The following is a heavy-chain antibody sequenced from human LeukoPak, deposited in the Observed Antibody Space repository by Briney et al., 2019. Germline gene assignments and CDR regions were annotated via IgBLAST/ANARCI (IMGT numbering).Heavy chain of an antibody. CDR2: IYYSGST. CDR1: GGSISSSSYY. D-gene: IGHD6-13*01. Sequence: SETLSLTCTVSGGSISSSSYYWGWIRQPPGKGLEWIGSIYYSGSTYYNPSLKSRVTISVDTSKNQFSLKLSSVTAADTAVYYCASNGYSSSWYYYYYYYMDVWGKGTTVTVSS. J-gene: IGHJ6*03. V-gene: IGHV4-39*01. CDR3: ASNGYSSSWYYYYYYYMDV.